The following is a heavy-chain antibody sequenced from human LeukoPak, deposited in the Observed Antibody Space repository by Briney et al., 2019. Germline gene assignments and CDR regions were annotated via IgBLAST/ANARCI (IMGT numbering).Heavy chain of an antibody. J-gene: IGHJ4*02. Sequence: ASVKVSCKASGYTFTSYGISWVRQAPGQGLEWLGWISADTVNTKYTEKLQGRVTMTRDTSTSTAYMELKSLRSDDTAVYYCARAALYYGSSGLLGHWGQGTLVTVSS. CDR2: ISADTVNT. V-gene: IGHV1-18*01. D-gene: IGHD3-22*01. CDR3: ARAALYYGSSGLLGH. CDR1: GYTFTSYG.